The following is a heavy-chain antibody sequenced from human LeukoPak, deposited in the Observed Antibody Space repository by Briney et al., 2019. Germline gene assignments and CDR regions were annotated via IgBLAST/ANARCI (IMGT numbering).Heavy chain of an antibody. J-gene: IGHJ4*02. CDR3: TRDRHLWLGESSGFDY. D-gene: IGHD3-10*01. CDR2: IRSKAYGGTT. V-gene: IGHV3-49*03. Sequence: GGSLRLSCTASGFTFGDYAMSWFRQAPGKGLEWVGFIRSKAYGGTTEYAASVKGRFTISRDDSKSIAYLQMNSLKTEDTAVYYCTRDRHLWLGESSGFDYWGQGTLVTVSS. CDR1: GFTFGDYA.